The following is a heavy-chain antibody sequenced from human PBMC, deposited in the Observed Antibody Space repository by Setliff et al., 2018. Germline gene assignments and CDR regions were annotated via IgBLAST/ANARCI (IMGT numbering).Heavy chain of an antibody. V-gene: IGHV1-69*05. J-gene: IGHJ6*03. CDR3: AREGVDTRSSTDYRYYMDV. CDR1: GGTFSSYA. CDR2: TIPSFGST. D-gene: IGHD5-18*01. Sequence: GASVKVSCKASGGTFSSYAISWVRQAPGQGLEWMGGTIPSFGSTNYAQKFQDRVTIITDESTSTAYMELSSLTSDDTAVYYCAREGVDTRSSTDYRYYMDVWGKGTTVTVSS.